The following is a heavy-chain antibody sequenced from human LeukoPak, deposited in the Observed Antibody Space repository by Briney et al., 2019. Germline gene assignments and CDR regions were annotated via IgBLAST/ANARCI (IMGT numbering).Heavy chain of an antibody. CDR1: GGSISSYY. CDR3: AREVYRYYDSSGYYSDAFDI. Sequence: SETLSLTCTVSGGSISSYYWSWIRQPPGKGLEWIGYIYYSGSTNYNPSLKSRVTISVDTSKNQFSLKLSSVTAADTAVYYCAREVYRYYDSSGYYSDAFDIWGQGTMVTVSS. V-gene: IGHV4-59*01. CDR2: IYYSGST. D-gene: IGHD3-22*01. J-gene: IGHJ3*02.